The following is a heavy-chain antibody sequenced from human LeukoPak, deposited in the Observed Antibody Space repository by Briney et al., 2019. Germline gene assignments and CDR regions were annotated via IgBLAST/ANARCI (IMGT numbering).Heavy chain of an antibody. V-gene: IGHV3-21*01. D-gene: IGHD4-17*01. CDR3: ARRLRRNYFDY. CDR2: ITSSSSYT. Sequence: GGSLRLSCAASGFSFSSYNMNWVRQAPGKGLEWVSSITSSSSYTFYADSVKGRFTISRDNARNSLYLQMNSLRAEDTAVYYCARRLRRNYFDYWGQGTLVTVSS. J-gene: IGHJ4*02. CDR1: GFSFSSYN.